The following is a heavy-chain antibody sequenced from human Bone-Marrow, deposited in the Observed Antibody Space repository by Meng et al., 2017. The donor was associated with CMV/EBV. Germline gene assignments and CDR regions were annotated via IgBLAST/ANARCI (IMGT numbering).Heavy chain of an antibody. CDR1: GHTFIDYY. V-gene: IGHV1-2*06. Sequence: ASVKVSCKTSGHTFIDYYIHWVRQAPGQGLEWVGRINPSSGDTNYAQRFQGRVTMTRDRSISTAYLDLSRLRSDDTAVYYCARGVGGRNGQVGWLPSHPGYGMDVWGQGTTVTVSS. CDR2: INPSSGDT. CDR3: ARGVGGRNGQVGWLPSHPGYGMDV. D-gene: IGHD3-3*01. J-gene: IGHJ6*02.